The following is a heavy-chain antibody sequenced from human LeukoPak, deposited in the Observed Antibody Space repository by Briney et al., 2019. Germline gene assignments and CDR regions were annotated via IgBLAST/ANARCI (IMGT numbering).Heavy chain of an antibody. CDR2: INSDGSST. CDR1: GFTFSSYW. Sequence: GGSLRLSCAASGFTFSSYWMHWVRQAPGKGLVWVSRINSDGSSTSYADSVKGRFTISRDNAKNTLYLQMNSLRAEDTALYYCAKDGVHAVVAATSYYYYYYMDVWGKGTTVTVSS. J-gene: IGHJ6*03. D-gene: IGHD2-15*01. CDR3: AKDGVHAVVAATSYYYYYYMDV. V-gene: IGHV3-74*01.